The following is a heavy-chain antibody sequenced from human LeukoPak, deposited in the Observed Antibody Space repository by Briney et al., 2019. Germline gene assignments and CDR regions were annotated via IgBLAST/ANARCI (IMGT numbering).Heavy chain of an antibody. D-gene: IGHD5-18*01. CDR1: GFTFRAYW. Sequence: HPWGSLRLSCAASGFTFRAYWMSWVRQAPGKGLEWVANINQDGGEKDYVDSVKGRFTISRDNARNSLYLQMNTLRAEDTAVYFCARLRYTYGKNFDYWGQGALVTFTS. J-gene: IGHJ4*02. CDR3: ARLRYTYGKNFDY. V-gene: IGHV3-7*01. CDR2: INQDGGEK.